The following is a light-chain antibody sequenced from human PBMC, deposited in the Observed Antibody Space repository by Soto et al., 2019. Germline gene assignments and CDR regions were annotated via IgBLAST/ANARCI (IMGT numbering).Light chain of an antibody. Sequence: DIQMTQSPSTLSASVGDRVTITCRASQSISTWLAWYQKKPGKAPMLLIYKASSLEGGVPSSFSGSGSGTEFNITVSSLRPVDFAPYYCQPYNTSPLTVGGGTTVVLK. CDR3: QPYNTSPLT. V-gene: IGKV1-5*03. J-gene: IGKJ4*01. CDR2: KAS. CDR1: QSISTW.